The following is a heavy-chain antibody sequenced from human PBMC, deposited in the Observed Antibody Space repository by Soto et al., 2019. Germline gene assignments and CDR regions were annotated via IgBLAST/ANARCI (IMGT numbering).Heavy chain of an antibody. CDR3: ARGNGMILAVQGDAPDKYYLDS. CDR1: GGSIRISSYY. V-gene: IGHV4-39*07. D-gene: IGHD3-22*01. J-gene: IGHJ4*02. CDR2: INHSGSI. Sequence: SLTGTVCGGSIRISSYYWSWIRPPPGTVMEWIGEINHSGSINYNPSLKSRVAISVDTSKNQFSLKLRSVTAADTAIYYCARGNGMILAVQGDAPDKYYLDSWSQGTLVPVSS.